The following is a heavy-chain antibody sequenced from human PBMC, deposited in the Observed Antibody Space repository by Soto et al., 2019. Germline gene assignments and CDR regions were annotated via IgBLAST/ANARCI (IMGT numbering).Heavy chain of an antibody. CDR3: AKDRSSILNYGMDV. J-gene: IGHJ6*02. CDR2: ISWNSDNI. V-gene: IGHV3-9*01. CDR1: EFTFDDYA. Sequence: EVQLVESGGGLVQPGRSLRLSCAASEFTFDDYAMHWVRQAPGKGLEWVSGISWNSDNIGYADSVKGRFTISRDNVKNSLYLQMISLRAEDTALYYCAKDRSSILNYGMDVWGQGTTVTVSS. D-gene: IGHD3-9*01.